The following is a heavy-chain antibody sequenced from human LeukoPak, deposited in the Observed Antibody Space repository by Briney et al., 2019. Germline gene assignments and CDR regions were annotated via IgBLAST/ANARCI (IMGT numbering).Heavy chain of an antibody. V-gene: IGHV1-8*01. CDR1: GYTFTSYD. D-gene: IGHD4-17*01. CDR3: ARGGYGDYTFDY. J-gene: IGHJ4*02. Sequence: ASVKVSCKASGYTFTSYDINWVRQATGQGLEWMGWMNPNSGNTNYAQKLQGRVTMTTDTSTSTAYMELRSLRSDDTAVYYCARGGYGDYTFDYWGQGTLVTVSS. CDR2: MNPNSGNT.